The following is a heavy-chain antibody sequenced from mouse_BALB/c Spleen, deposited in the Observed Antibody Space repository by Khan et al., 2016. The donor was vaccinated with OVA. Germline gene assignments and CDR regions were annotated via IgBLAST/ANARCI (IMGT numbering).Heavy chain of an antibody. Sequence: EVQLQESGPELVKPGASVKISCKTSGYTFPEYTVHWVKQSLGKSLDWIGVINPKNGGTAYNQKFKGKATLTVDKSSSTAYMEFRGLTSEDSAVYYCARDAGRYWGQGTSVTVAS. CDR3: ARDAGRY. D-gene: IGHD3-3*01. CDR1: GYTFPEYT. CDR2: INPKNGGT. V-gene: IGHV1-18*01. J-gene: IGHJ4*01.